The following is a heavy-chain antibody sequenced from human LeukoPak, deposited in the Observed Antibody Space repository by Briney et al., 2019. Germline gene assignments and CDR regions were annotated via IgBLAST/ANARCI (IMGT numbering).Heavy chain of an antibody. Sequence: PGGSLRLSCAASGFTFNSYSMNWVRQAPGKGLEWVSAISGSGGSTYYADSVKGRFTISRDNSKNTLYLQMSSLRAEDTAVYYCAKFNANSSGFDFDYWGQGTLLTVSS. D-gene: IGHD3-22*01. CDR3: AKFNANSSGFDFDY. CDR1: GFTFNSYS. J-gene: IGHJ4*02. CDR2: ISGSGGST. V-gene: IGHV3-23*01.